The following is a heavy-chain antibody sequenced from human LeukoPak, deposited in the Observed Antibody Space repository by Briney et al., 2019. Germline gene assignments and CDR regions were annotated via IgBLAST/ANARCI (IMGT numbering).Heavy chain of an antibody. Sequence: ASVKVSCKVSGNTLTELSMYWVRQAPGKGLEWMGGFDPADGKIIYAQRLQGRVIMTEDTSTDTAYMELSSLGSEDTAVYYCATLDGGGNYGFVGYWGQGTLVTVSS. J-gene: IGHJ4*02. CDR3: ATLDGGGNYGFVGY. V-gene: IGHV1-24*01. CDR1: GNTLTELS. CDR2: FDPADGKI. D-gene: IGHD4-23*01.